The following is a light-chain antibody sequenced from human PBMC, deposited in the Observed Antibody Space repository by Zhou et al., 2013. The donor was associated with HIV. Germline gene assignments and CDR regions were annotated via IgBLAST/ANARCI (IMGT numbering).Light chain of an antibody. CDR3: QQTYTVPLT. V-gene: IGKV1-39*01. CDR1: LSIQKF. J-gene: IGKJ4*01. Sequence: DIQMTQSPSSLSASVGDTVNISCRASLSIQKFLTWYQQKPGRTPQLLIYDTSTLQSGVPSRFSGHGSGTLFTLTISSLLPDDFATYYCQQTYTVPLTFGGGTTV. CDR2: DTS.